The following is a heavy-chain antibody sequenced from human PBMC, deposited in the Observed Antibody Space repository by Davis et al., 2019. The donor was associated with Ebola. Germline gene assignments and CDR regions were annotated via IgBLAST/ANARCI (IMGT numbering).Heavy chain of an antibody. CDR1: GGSISGYY. V-gene: IGHV4-34*01. CDR2: INHSGST. Sequence: SETLSLTCTVSGGSISGYYWSWIRQPPGKGLEWIGEINHSGSTNYNPSLKSRVTISVDTSKNQFSLKLSTVTAADTAVYYCARGTIFGVVRMYYYGMDVWGQGTTVTVSS. J-gene: IGHJ6*02. D-gene: IGHD3-3*01. CDR3: ARGTIFGVVRMYYYGMDV.